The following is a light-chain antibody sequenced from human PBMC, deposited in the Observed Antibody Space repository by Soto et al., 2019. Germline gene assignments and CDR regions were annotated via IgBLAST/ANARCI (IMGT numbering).Light chain of an antibody. CDR1: SSNIGSNT. CDR2: SNN. V-gene: IGLV1-44*01. J-gene: IGLJ2*01. Sequence: QAVVTQPPSASGTPGQRVNISCSGSSSNIGSNTVNWYQQLPGTAPKLLIYSNNQRPSGVPDRFSGSKSGTSASLAISGLQSEDEADYYCAAWDDSLNGHVLFGGGTKLTVL. CDR3: AAWDDSLNGHVL.